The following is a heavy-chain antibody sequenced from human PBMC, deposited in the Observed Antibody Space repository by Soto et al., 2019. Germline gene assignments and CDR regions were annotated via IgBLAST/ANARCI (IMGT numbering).Heavy chain of an antibody. CDR2: INPSGGST. CDR1: GYTFTSYY. Sequence: ASVKVSCKASGYTFTSYYMHWVRQAPGQGLEWMGIINPSGGSTSYAQKFQGRVTMTRDTSTSTVYMEVSSLRSEDTAVYYCAISSITMVRGVIKPYYYGMDVWGQGTTVTVSS. V-gene: IGHV1-46*01. J-gene: IGHJ6*02. CDR3: AISSITMVRGVIKPYYYGMDV. D-gene: IGHD3-10*01.